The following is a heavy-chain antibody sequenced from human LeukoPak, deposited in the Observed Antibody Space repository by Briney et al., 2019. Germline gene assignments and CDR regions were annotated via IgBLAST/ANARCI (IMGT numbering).Heavy chain of an antibody. CDR3: ARNPPALYCSSTSCYTGGFDY. Sequence: GGSLRLSCAASGFTFSDYYMSWIRQAPGKGLEWVSYISSSGSTIYYADSVKGRFTISRDNAKNSLYLQMNSLRAEDTAVYYCARNPPALYCSSTSCYTGGFDYWGQGTLVTVSS. V-gene: IGHV3-11*04. CDR1: GFTFSDYY. J-gene: IGHJ4*02. CDR2: ISSSGSTI. D-gene: IGHD2-2*02.